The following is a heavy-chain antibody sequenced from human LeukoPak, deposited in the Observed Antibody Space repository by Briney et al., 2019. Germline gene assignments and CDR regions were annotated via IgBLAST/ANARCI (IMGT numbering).Heavy chain of an antibody. CDR1: GYTFTGYY. D-gene: IGHD6-6*01. V-gene: IGHV1-2*02. CDR2: INPNSGGT. Sequence: ASVKVSCKASGYTFTGYYMHWVRQAPGQGLEWMGWINPNSGGTNFAQKFQGRVTMTRDTSITTAYMELSRLRSDDTAVYYCARAPRVLAARRPLDYWGQGTLVAVSS. J-gene: IGHJ4*02. CDR3: ARAPRVLAARRPLDY.